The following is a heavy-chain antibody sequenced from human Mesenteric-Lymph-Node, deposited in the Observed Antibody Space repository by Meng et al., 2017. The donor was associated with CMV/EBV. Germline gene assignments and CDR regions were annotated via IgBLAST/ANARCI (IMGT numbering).Heavy chain of an antibody. CDR1: EFTFSSYG. D-gene: IGHD7-27*01. CDR2: IRHDGSNT. J-gene: IGHJ4*02. Sequence: GESLKISCAASEFTFSSYGMNWVRQAPGKGLEWVAFIRHDGSNTVYAESVKGRFIISRDNSQSTLYMQMNSLRAEDTAVYYCAKPLTGERDYWGQGTLVTVSS. CDR3: AKPLTGERDY. V-gene: IGHV3-30*02.